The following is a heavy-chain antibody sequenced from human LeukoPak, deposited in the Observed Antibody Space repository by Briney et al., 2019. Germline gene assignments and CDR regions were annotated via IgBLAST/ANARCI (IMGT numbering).Heavy chain of an antibody. CDR2: ISSSSSYI. CDR3: ARGPTKGNAFDI. CDR1: GFTVSSNY. J-gene: IGHJ3*02. V-gene: IGHV3-21*01. D-gene: IGHD2-2*01. Sequence: GGSLRLSCTASGFTVSSNYMSWVRQAPGKGLEWVSSISSSSSYIYYADSVKGRFTISRDNAKNSLYLQMNSLRAEDTAVYYCARGPTKGNAFDIWGQGTMVTVSS.